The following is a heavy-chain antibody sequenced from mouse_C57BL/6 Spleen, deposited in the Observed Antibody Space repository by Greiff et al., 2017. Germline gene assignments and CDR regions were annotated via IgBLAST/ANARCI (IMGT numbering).Heavy chain of an antibody. V-gene: IGHV1-42*01. CDR1: GYSFTGYY. CDR3: AITGFDY. J-gene: IGHJ2*01. CDR2: INPSTGGT. Sequence: EVQLQESGPELVKPGASVKISCKASGYSFTGYYMNWVKQSPEKSLEWIGEINPSTGGTTYNQKFKAKATLTVDKSSSTAYMQLKSLTSEDSAVYYCAITGFDYWGQGTTRTVSS.